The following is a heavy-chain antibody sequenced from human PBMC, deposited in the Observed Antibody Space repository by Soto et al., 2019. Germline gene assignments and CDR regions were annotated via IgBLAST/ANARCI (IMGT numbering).Heavy chain of an antibody. CDR3: ASSYCGGDCYSVYYYYGMDV. V-gene: IGHV1-18*01. D-gene: IGHD2-21*02. CDR2: ISAYNGNT. J-gene: IGHJ6*02. CDR1: GYTFTSYG. Sequence: QVQLVQSGAEVKKPGASVKVSCKASGYTFTSYGISWVRQAPGQGLEWMGWISAYNGNTNYAQKLQGRVTMTTDTATSTAYRERRSLRSDDTAVYYCASSYCGGDCYSVYYYYGMDVWGQGTTVTVSS.